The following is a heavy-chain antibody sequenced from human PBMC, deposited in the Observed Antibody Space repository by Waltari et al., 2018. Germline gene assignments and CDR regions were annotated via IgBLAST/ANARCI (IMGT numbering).Heavy chain of an antibody. D-gene: IGHD3-16*01. V-gene: IGHV4-39*01. CDR2: ISYTGAT. CDR3: ATYVGASIGTAAFDV. Sequence: GGLRQPPGKGLEWAATISYTGATYNNPSLKSRVTISGDTSKNQFSLKLNSVTAADTAVYYCATYVGASIGTAAFDVWGQGTMVTVSS. J-gene: IGHJ3*01.